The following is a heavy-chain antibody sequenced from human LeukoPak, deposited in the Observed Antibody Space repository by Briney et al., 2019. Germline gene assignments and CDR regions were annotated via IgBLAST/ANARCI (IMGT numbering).Heavy chain of an antibody. Sequence: GGSLRLSCAASGFTFSSNAMSWVRQAPGKGLEWVSAISGSGGITFYADFVKGRFTISRDNAKNTLCLQMNSLRVEDTAIYYCAKSPVDYWGQGTLVTVSS. CDR2: ISGSGGIT. V-gene: IGHV3-23*01. CDR1: GFTFSSNA. CDR3: AKSPVDY. J-gene: IGHJ4*02.